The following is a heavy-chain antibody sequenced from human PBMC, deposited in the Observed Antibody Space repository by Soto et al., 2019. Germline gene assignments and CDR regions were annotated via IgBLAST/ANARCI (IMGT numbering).Heavy chain of an antibody. D-gene: IGHD3-22*01. CDR2: FDPEDGET. J-gene: IGHJ6*02. V-gene: IGHV1-24*01. Sequence: GASVKVSCKVSGYTLTELSMHWVRQAPGKGLEWMGGFDPEDGETIYAQKFQGRVTMTEDTSTDTAYMELSSLRSEDTAVYYCGGGSGYFRLGSYYYYGMDVWGQGTTVTVSS. CDR1: GYTLTELS. CDR3: GGGSGYFRLGSYYYYGMDV.